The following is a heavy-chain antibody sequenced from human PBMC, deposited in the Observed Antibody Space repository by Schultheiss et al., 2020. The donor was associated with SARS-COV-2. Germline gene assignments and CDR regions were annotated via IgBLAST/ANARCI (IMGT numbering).Heavy chain of an antibody. CDR1: GGTFSSYA. CDR3: ARCYYDSSGYLVHYYYGMDV. V-gene: IGHV1-69*13. CDR2: IIPIFGTA. J-gene: IGHJ6*02. D-gene: IGHD3-22*01. Sequence: SVKVSCKASGGTFSSYAISWVRQAPGQGLEWMGGIIPIFGTANYAQKFQGRVTITADESTSTAYMELSSLRSEDTAVYYCARCYYDSSGYLVHYYYGMDVWGQGTTVTVSS.